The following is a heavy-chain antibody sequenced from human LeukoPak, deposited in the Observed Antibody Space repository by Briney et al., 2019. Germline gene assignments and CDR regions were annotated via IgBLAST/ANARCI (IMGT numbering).Heavy chain of an antibody. D-gene: IGHD3-22*01. J-gene: IGHJ4*02. CDR2: IYYSGST. V-gene: IGHV4-59*01. CDR3: ARGRYYDSSGYRPFDY. Sequence: SETLSLTCTVSGGSISSYYWSWIRQPPGRGLEWIGYIYYSGSTNYNPSLKSRVTISVDTSKNQFSLKLSSVTAADTAVYYCARGRYYDSSGYRPFDYRGQGTLVTVSS. CDR1: GGSISSYY.